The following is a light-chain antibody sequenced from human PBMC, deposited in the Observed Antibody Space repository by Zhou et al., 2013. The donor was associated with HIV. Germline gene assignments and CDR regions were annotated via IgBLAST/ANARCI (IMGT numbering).Light chain of an antibody. CDR2: GAS. V-gene: IGKV3-20*01. J-gene: IGKJ2*04. CDR1: QSVSSSY. CDR3: QEYNTWPPGS. Sequence: EIVLTQSPGTLSLSPGERATLSCRASQSVSSSYLAWYQQKFGQAPRLLIYGASSRATGIPDRFSGSGSGTDFTLTISRLEPEDFAVYFCQEYNTWPPGSFGQGTNLDIK.